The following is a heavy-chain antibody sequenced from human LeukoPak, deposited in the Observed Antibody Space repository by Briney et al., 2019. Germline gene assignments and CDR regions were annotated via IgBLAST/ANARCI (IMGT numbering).Heavy chain of an antibody. CDR1: GFTVSSNY. J-gene: IGHJ4*02. V-gene: IGHV3-66*03. CDR2: IYSSGTT. CDR3: ARDRGKISGYIDY. Sequence: GGSLRLSCAASGFTVSSNYMSWVRQAPGKGLEWVSVIYSSGTTYYADSVKGRFTISRDNAKNSLDLQMNSLRPEDTAVYYCARDRGKISGYIDYWGQGTLVTVSS. D-gene: IGHD1-26*01.